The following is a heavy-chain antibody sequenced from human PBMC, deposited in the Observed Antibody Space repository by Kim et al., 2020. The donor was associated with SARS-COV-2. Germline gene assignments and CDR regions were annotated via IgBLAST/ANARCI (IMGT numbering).Heavy chain of an antibody. V-gene: IGHV3-21*01. Sequence: GGSLRLSCAASGFTFSSYSMNWVRQAPGKGLEWVSSISSSSSYIYYADSVKGRFTISRDNAKNSLYLQMNSLRAEDTAVYYCAREDNQSIAAAGTFAIFWDYWGQGTLVTVSS. CDR3: AREDNQSIAAAGTFAIFWDY. CDR2: ISSSSSYI. J-gene: IGHJ4*02. CDR1: GFTFSSYS. D-gene: IGHD6-13*01.